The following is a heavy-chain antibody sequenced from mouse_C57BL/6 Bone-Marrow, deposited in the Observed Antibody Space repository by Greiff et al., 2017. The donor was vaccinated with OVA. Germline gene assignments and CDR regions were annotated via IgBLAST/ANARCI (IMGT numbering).Heavy chain of an antibody. J-gene: IGHJ2*01. CDR1: GYSITSGYY. D-gene: IGHD3-2*02. V-gene: IGHV3-6*01. Sequence: EVQLVESGPGLVKPSQSLSLTCSVTGYSITSGYYWNWIRQFPGNKLEWMGYISYDGSNNYNPSLKNRISITRDTSKNQFFLKLNSVTTEDTATYYCASQLRLLYFDYWGQGTTLTVSS. CDR3: ASQLRLLYFDY. CDR2: ISYDGSN.